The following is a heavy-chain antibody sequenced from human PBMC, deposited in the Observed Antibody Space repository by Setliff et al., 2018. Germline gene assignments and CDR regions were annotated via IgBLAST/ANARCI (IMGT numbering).Heavy chain of an antibody. Sequence: GGSLRLSCTASGFSFSNCWVSWVRQAPGKGLEWLASINPHASEKYYVDSVKGRFTISRDNAKNSLSLQMNSLRTEDTAVYFCAREHPPGAFSYMDVWGKGTTVTV. CDR2: INPHASEK. CDR3: AREHPPGAFSYMDV. V-gene: IGHV3-7*01. CDR1: GFSFSNCW. J-gene: IGHJ6*03.